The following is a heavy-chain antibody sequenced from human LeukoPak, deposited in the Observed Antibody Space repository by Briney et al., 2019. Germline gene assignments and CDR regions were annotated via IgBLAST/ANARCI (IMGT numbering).Heavy chain of an antibody. CDR1: GYTFTSYD. Sequence: ASVKVSCKASGYTFTSYDINWVRQATGQGLEWMGWMNPNSGNTIYAQKFQGRVTMTEDTSTDTAYMDLSSLRSEDTAVYYCATVRYYDTPGDSDYFDYWGQGTLVTVSS. D-gene: IGHD3-22*01. J-gene: IGHJ4*02. CDR2: MNPNSGNT. CDR3: ATVRYYDTPGDSDYFDY. V-gene: IGHV1-8*01.